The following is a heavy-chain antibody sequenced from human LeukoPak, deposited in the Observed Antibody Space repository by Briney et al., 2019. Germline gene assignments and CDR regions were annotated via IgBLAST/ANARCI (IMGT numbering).Heavy chain of an antibody. J-gene: IGHJ4*02. CDR3: AREGDSSVYYDY. CDR2: IHHSGST. V-gene: IGHV4-34*01. CDR1: RGSFSGYY. D-gene: IGHD3-22*01. Sequence: SETLSLTCAVYRGSFSGYYWSWIRQPPGKGLEWNGEIHHSGSTNYNPSLKSRVTISVDTSKNQFSLKLSSVTAADTAVYYCAREGDSSVYYDYWGQGTLVTVSS.